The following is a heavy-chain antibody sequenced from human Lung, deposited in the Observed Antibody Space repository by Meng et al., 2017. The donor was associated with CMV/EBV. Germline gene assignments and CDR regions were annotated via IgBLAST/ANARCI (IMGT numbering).Heavy chain of an antibody. CDR1: GFSLSTSEVG. Sequence: HITLKESSPTLVKPTQTPTLTCTFSGFSLSTSEVGVGWIRQPPGKALEWLAVIYWDDDKRYSPSLKSRLTITKDTSKNQVVLTLTNMDPVDTATYYCALFTRSWFDPWGQGTLVTVSS. CDR3: ALFTRSWFDP. D-gene: IGHD2-2*01. J-gene: IGHJ5*02. CDR2: IYWDDDK. V-gene: IGHV2-5*02.